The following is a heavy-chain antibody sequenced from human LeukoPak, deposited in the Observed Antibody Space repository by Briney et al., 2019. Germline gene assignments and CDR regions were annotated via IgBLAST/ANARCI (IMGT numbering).Heavy chain of an antibody. CDR2: IRSKAYGGTA. Sequence: PGRSLRLSCTASGFTFGDHSVSWFRQAPGKGLEWEGFIRSKAYGGTAEYAASVKGRFTISRDDSQSVAYLQMDSLKTEDTAVYYCTREIRYFDWFQADYWGQGTLVTVSS. V-gene: IGHV3-49*03. CDR3: TREIRYFDWFQADY. D-gene: IGHD3-9*01. J-gene: IGHJ4*02. CDR1: GFTFGDHS.